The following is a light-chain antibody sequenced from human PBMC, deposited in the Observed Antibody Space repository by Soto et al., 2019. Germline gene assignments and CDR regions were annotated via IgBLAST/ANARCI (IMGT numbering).Light chain of an antibody. Sequence: ERVMTQSPATLSVFPGERATLSCRASQGVSSYLAWYQQKPGQAPRLLIYDASNRATGIPARFSGSGPGTDFTLTISSLEPEDFAVYYCQQRSNWLTFGGGTKVDIK. V-gene: IGKV3D-11*01. J-gene: IGKJ4*01. CDR3: QQRSNWLT. CDR2: DAS. CDR1: QGVSSY.